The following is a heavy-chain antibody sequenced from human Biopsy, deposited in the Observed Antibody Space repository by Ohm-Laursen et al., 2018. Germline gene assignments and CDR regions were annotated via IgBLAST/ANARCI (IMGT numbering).Heavy chain of an antibody. Sequence: PTQTLTLTCSFLGFSLSARGMCVSWIRQAPGKALEWLARVDWDDYKDYSASLQTKLSISKDTSNDQVVLTVNNVDPADTATYYCARTPILIVSAGLVYRHRRHLQGMDVWGQGIAVTAS. CDR3: ARTPILIVSAGLVYRHRRHLQGMDV. V-gene: IGHV2-70*11. CDR2: VDWDDYK. CDR1: GFSLSARGMC. J-gene: IGHJ6*02. D-gene: IGHD6-13*01.